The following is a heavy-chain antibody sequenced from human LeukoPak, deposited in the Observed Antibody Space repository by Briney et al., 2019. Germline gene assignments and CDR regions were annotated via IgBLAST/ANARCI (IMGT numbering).Heavy chain of an antibody. D-gene: IGHD2-8*01. CDR3: ARGGEWFSAGGVFDY. CDR2: ISSSGSTI. Sequence: GGSLRLSCAASGFTFSSYEMNWVRQAPGKGLEGVSYISSSGSTIYYADSVKGRFTISRDNAKNSLYLQMNSLRAEDTAVYYCARGGEWFSAGGVFDYWGQGTLVTVSS. J-gene: IGHJ4*02. V-gene: IGHV3-48*03. CDR1: GFTFSSYE.